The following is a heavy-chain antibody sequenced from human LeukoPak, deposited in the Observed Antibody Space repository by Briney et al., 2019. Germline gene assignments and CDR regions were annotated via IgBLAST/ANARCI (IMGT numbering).Heavy chain of an antibody. J-gene: IGHJ4*02. CDR1: GGSISSCY. D-gene: IGHD3-3*01. Sequence: PSETLSLTCTVSGGSISSCYWSWIRQPAGKGLEWIGRIHTSGSTNYNPSLKSRVTMSVDTSKNQFSLRLSSVTAADTAVYYCARIYDFWSAYQYYFDSWGQGTLVTVSS. V-gene: IGHV4-4*07. CDR2: IHTSGST. CDR3: ARIYDFWSAYQYYFDS.